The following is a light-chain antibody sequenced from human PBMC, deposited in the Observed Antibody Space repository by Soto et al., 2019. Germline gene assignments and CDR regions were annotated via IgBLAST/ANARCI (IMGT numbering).Light chain of an antibody. J-gene: IGKJ5*01. CDR3: QQYKNWPL. V-gene: IGKV3-15*01. Sequence: EIVLTQSPGTLSLSPGERATLSCRASQSVSSSYLAWYQQKPGQAPRLLIYGASSRATGIPVRFSGSGFGTEFTLTISSLQSEDFAVYYCQQYKNWPLFGQGTRLDIK. CDR2: GAS. CDR1: QSVSSSY.